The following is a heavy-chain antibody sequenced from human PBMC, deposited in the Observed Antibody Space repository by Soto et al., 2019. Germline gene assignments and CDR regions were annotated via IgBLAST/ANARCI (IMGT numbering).Heavy chain of an antibody. J-gene: IGHJ4*02. CDR1: GYTFTSYY. V-gene: IGHV1-46*01. CDR3: ARAGSSSPHDY. D-gene: IGHD6-6*01. CDR2: INPSGGST. Sequence: QVQLVQSGAEVKKPGASVKVSCKASGYTFTSYYMHWVRQAPGQGLEWMGIINPSGGSTSYAQKCQGRGTMTRDTSTSAGSMELSSLRSEDTAVYYCARAGSSSPHDYWGQGTLVTVSS.